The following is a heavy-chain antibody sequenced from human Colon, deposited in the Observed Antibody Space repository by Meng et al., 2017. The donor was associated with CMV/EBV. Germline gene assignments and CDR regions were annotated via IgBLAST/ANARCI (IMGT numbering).Heavy chain of an antibody. CDR3: ARGSGRPDC. Sequence: GSLRLSCTVSGGSISNNYWSWLRQPPGKGLEWIGYVSYSGSTNYNSSLKSRVTISLDTSKNQFSLKLTSVTAADTAVYYCARGSGRPDCWGQGTLVTVSS. CDR2: VSYSGST. D-gene: IGHD6-19*01. V-gene: IGHV4-59*01. J-gene: IGHJ4*02. CDR1: GGSISNNY.